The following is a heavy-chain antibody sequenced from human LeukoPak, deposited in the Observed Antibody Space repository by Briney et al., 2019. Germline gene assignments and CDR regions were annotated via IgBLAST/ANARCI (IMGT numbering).Heavy chain of an antibody. CDR3: ARAPPEIVAIDY. D-gene: IGHD5-12*01. V-gene: IGHV3-48*01. Sequence: GGCLRLSCAATGFTFSSYGMNWVRRAPGRGLEWVSYISSSGNAIYYADSVKGRFTISRDNARNSLYLQMDSLRAEDTAVYYCARAPPEIVAIDYWGQGTLVTVSS. CDR1: GFTFSSYG. J-gene: IGHJ4*02. CDR2: ISSSGNAI.